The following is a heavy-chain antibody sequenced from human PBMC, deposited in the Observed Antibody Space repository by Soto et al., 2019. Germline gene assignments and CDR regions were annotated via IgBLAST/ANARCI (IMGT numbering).Heavy chain of an antibody. V-gene: IGHV5-51*01. CDR3: ARGYCSGGSCYAFEY. Sequence: GESLKISCKGSGYSFTSYWIGWVRQMPGKGLEWMGIIYPGDSDTRYSPSFQGQVTISADKSISTAYLQWSSLKASDTAMYYCARGYCSGGSCYAFEYWGQGTLVTVSS. J-gene: IGHJ4*02. CDR2: IYPGDSDT. CDR1: GYSFTSYW. D-gene: IGHD2-15*01.